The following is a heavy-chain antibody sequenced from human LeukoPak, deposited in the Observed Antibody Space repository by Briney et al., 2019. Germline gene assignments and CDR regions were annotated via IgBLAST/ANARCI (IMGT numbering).Heavy chain of an antibody. CDR1: GYSFTAYF. Sequence: ASVKVSCKASGYSFTAYFMHWVRQAPGQGLEWMGRINPNSGGTNHAQKFQGRVTMTRDTSISTAYMEVSSLRSDDTAVYYCARDSWFGEFYNWFDPWGQGTLVTVSS. D-gene: IGHD3-10*01. V-gene: IGHV1-2*06. J-gene: IGHJ5*02. CDR3: ARDSWFGEFYNWFDP. CDR2: INPNSGGT.